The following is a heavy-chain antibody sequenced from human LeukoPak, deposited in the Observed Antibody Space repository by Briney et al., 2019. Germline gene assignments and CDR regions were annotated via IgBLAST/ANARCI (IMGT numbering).Heavy chain of an antibody. CDR3: ARGLLRAFDY. Sequence: GGSLRLSCAASGFTVSSNYMSWVRQAPGKGLEWVSVIYSGGSTYYADSVKGRFTISRENAKNSLYLQMNSLRAGDTAVYYCARGLLRAFDYWGQGTLVTVSS. D-gene: IGHD2-15*01. CDR1: GFTVSSNY. J-gene: IGHJ4*02. CDR2: IYSGGST. V-gene: IGHV3-53*01.